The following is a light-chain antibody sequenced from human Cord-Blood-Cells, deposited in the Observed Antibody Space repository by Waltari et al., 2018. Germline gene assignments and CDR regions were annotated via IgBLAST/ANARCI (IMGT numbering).Light chain of an antibody. CDR1: QSISSY. Sequence: DIQMTQSPSSLSASVGDRVTITCRASQSISSYLNWYQQKPGKAPKLLIYAASSLQSGVPIRFSGSGSGTDFTLTISSLQPEDFATYYCQQSYSTPFTFGPGTKVDIK. CDR3: QQSYSTPFT. V-gene: IGKV1-39*01. CDR2: AAS. J-gene: IGKJ3*01.